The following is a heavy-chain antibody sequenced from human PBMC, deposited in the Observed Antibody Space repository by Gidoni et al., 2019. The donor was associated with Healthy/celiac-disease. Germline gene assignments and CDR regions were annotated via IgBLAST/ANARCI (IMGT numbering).Heavy chain of an antibody. CDR2: INTNTGNP. V-gene: IGHV7-4-1*02. CDR3: ARVLKVVRLSVDTAMETYNWFDP. J-gene: IGHJ5*02. D-gene: IGHD5-18*01. CDR1: GYTFTSYA. Sequence: QVQLMQSGSELKKPGASVKVSCKAYGYTFTSYAMNWVRKAPGQWLEWMGWINTNTGNPTYAQGFTGRFVFSLDTSVSTAYLQISSLKAEDTAVYYCARVLKVVRLSVDTAMETYNWFDPWGQGTLVTVSS.